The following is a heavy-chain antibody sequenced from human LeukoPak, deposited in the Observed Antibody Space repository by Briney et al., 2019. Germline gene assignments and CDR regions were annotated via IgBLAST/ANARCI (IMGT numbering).Heavy chain of an antibody. D-gene: IGHD1-1*01. CDR2: IRYDGSNK. V-gene: IGHV3-30*02. CDR1: GFRFSDYG. Sequence: GGSLRLSCAASGFRFSDYGMHWVRQAPGKGLEWVTFIRYDGSNKHSADSVKGRFTISRDNSRNTSYLQMNSLRPEDTAVYYCAKDLGYNWNFDALDIWGQGTMVTVSS. J-gene: IGHJ3*02. CDR3: AKDLGYNWNFDALDI.